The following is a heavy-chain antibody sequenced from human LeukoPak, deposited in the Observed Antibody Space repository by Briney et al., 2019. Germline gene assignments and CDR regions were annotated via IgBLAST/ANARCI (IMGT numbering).Heavy chain of an antibody. CDR3: AREVLCFGEPL. J-gene: IGHJ3*01. CDR1: GFTFSDYY. D-gene: IGHD3-10*01. CDR2: ISSSGSTI. Sequence: KPAGSLTLACAASGFTFSDYYMSWIRQAPGKGLEWVSYISSSGSTIYYADSVKGRFTISRDNAKNSLYLQMTSLRAEDTAVYYCAREVLCFGEPLWGQGTMVTVSS. V-gene: IGHV3-11*01.